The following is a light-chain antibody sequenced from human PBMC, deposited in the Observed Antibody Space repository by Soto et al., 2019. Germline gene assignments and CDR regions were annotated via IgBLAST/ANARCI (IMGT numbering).Light chain of an antibody. CDR1: SSDVGGNSY. V-gene: IGLV2-14*01. CDR2: EVS. J-gene: IGLJ2*01. Sequence: QSVLTQPASVSGSPGQSITISCTGTSSDVGGNSYVSWYQQHPGKAPKLMIYEVSNRPSGVSNRFSGSKSGNTASLTISGLQAEDEADYYCSSYTTSSTLVVFGGGTKVTVL. CDR3: SSYTTSSTLVV.